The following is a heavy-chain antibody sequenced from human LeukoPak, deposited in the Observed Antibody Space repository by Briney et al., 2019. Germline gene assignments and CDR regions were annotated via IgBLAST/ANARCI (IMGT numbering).Heavy chain of an antibody. CDR1: GFTFDNYR. Sequence: GGSLRLSCAASGFTFDNYRMSWVRQAPGKGLEWVSTVNADGGNTYYADSVKGRFTITRDNSKSTLILQMNSLRVEDTALYYCTKRVKYGGTWDHFADWGQGTLVTVSS. CDR2: VNADGGNT. D-gene: IGHD1-26*01. J-gene: IGHJ4*02. CDR3: TKRVKYGGTWDHFAD. V-gene: IGHV3-23*01.